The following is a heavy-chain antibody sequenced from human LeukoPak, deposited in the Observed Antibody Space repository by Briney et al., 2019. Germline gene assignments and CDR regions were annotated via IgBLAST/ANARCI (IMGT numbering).Heavy chain of an antibody. Sequence: PSETLSLTCAVYGGSFSGYYWSWIRQPPGKGLEWIGEINHSGSTNYNPSLKSRVTISVDTSKNQFSLKLSFVTAADTAVYYCAGIAVAEGYWGQGTLVTVSS. V-gene: IGHV4-34*01. J-gene: IGHJ4*02. CDR2: INHSGST. CDR1: GGSFSGYY. D-gene: IGHD6-19*01. CDR3: AGIAVAEGY.